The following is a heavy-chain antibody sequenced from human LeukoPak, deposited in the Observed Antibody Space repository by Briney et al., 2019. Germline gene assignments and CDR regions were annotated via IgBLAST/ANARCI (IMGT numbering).Heavy chain of an antibody. J-gene: IGHJ6*03. V-gene: IGHV4-38-2*02. CDR3: ARGTYGYYMDV. Sequence: SETLSLTCRGSNYSISNSLYWGWFRQPPGKGLEWIGSIYRSGSTFYNPSLKSRVTISLDTSKNQFSLKLSSVTAADTAVYFCARGTYGYYMDVWGKGTTVTVSS. CDR1: NYSISNSLY. D-gene: IGHD4-17*01. CDR2: IYRSGST.